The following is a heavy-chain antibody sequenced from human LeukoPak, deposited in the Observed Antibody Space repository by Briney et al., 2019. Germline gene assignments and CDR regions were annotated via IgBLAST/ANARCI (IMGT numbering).Heavy chain of an antibody. CDR3: VKSPWYHGSGSYSGTIH. J-gene: IGHJ4*02. CDR2: IYSGGTT. D-gene: IGHD3-10*01. V-gene: IGHV3-66*01. CDR1: GFTVSSNY. Sequence: GSLRLSCAASGFTVSSNYMIWVRQAPGKGLEWVSLIYSGGTTYHADSVKGRFTISRDDSKNTVYLQMNSLRAEDTAVYYCVKSPWYHGSGSYSGTIHWGQGTLVTVSS.